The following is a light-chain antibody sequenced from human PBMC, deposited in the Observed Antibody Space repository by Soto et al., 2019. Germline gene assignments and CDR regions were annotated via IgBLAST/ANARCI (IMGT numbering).Light chain of an antibody. J-gene: IGKJ1*01. CDR2: GAS. V-gene: IGKV3-15*01. CDR1: QSVSSN. CDR3: QQYNNWPRT. Sequence: EIVMTQSPGTLSVSPGERATLSCRASQSVSSNLAWYQQKPGQAPSLLIYGASTRATGIPARFSGSGSGTEFALTISSLQSEDFAVYYCQQYNNWPRTFGQGTKVGIK.